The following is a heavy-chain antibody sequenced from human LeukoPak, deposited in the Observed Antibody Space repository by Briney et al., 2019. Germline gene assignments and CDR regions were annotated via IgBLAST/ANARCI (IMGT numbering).Heavy chain of an antibody. J-gene: IGHJ4*02. CDR3: AREDLRCGGDCYWGGFDY. CDR1: GGTFSSYA. CDR2: IIPIFGTA. D-gene: IGHD2-21*02. V-gene: IGHV1-69*05. Sequence: SVKVSCKASGGTFSSYAISWVRQAPGQGLEWMGGIIPIFGTANYAQKFQGRVTITTDESTSTAYMELSSLRSEDTAVYYCAREDLRCGGDCYWGGFDYWGQGTLVTVSS.